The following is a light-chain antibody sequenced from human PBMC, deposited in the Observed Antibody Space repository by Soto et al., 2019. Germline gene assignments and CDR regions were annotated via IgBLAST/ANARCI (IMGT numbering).Light chain of an antibody. CDR2: GAS. J-gene: IGKJ3*01. CDR3: QQYNNWPSGT. CDR1: QSVSSN. Sequence: EIVMTQSPATLSVSPGERATLYCRASQSVSSNLAWYQQKPGQAPRLLIYGASTRATGIPARFSGSGSGTEFTLTISSLQSEDFAVYYCQQYNNWPSGTFGPGTKVDIK. V-gene: IGKV3-15*01.